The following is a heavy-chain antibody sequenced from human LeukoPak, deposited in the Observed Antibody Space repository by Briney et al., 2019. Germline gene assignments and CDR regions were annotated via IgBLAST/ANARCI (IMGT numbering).Heavy chain of an antibody. J-gene: IGHJ3*02. CDR1: GFTFSTYG. Sequence: GGSLRLSCAASGFTFSTYGMNWVRQAPGKGLVWVSSISGSGDSTYYADSVKGRFTISRDNSKNTLYLQMNSLRAEDTAVYYCARPGPDAFDIWGQGTMVTVSS. CDR3: ARPGPDAFDI. V-gene: IGHV3-23*01. D-gene: IGHD1-14*01. CDR2: ISGSGDST.